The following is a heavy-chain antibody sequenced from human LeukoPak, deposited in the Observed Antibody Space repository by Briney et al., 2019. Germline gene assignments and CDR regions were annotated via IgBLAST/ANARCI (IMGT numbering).Heavy chain of an antibody. Sequence: PGGSLRLSCAASGFTFDDYAMHWVRQAPGKGRDWVSLISWEGQTTYYADSVRGRFSISRDNNKNSLFLEVNSLTTDDTGFYYCTRDTDFGSPTNYFDHWGQGTLVSVSS. J-gene: IGHJ4*02. V-gene: IGHV3-43*01. D-gene: IGHD3-10*01. CDR1: GFTFDDYA. CDR3: TRDTDFGSPTNYFDH. CDR2: ISWEGQTT.